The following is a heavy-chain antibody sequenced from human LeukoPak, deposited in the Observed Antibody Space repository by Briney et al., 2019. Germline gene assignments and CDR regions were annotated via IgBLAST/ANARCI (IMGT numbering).Heavy chain of an antibody. D-gene: IGHD1-1*01. J-gene: IGHJ4*02. CDR3: ATTRGFDY. CDR1: GFTFSRYW. Sequence: GGSLRLSCAASGFTFSRYWMSWVRQTPGKGLEWVANIKEDGGEKYYVDSVKGRFTVSRDNAKSSLFPQMNSLRTGDTAVYYCATTRGFDYWGQGTLVTVSS. V-gene: IGHV3-7*03. CDR2: IKEDGGEK.